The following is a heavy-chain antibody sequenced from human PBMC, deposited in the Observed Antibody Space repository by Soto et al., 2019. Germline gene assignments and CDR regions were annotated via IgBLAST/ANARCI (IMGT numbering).Heavy chain of an antibody. CDR2: IIPIFGTA. D-gene: IGHD3-22*01. J-gene: IGHJ4*02. CDR1: GGTFSSYA. CDR3: ARSLTMIVVVPSFFDY. V-gene: IGHV1-69*13. Sequence: SVKVSCKASGGTFSSYAISWVRQAPGQGLEWMGGIIPIFGTANYAQKFQGRVTITADESTSTAYMELSSLRSEDTAVYYCARSLTMIVVVPSFFDYWGQGTLVTVSS.